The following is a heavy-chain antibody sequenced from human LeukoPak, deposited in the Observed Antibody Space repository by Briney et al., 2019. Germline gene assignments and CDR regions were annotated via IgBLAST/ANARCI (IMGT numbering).Heavy chain of an antibody. Sequence: GGSLRLSCAASGFTFSSYGMHWVRQAPGRGLEWVAFIRYDGSNKYYADSVKGRFTISRDISKNTLYLQMNSLRAEDTAVYYCARVLSGRGSLYDYYYYMDVWGKGTTVTISS. V-gene: IGHV3-30*02. CDR1: GFTFSSYG. CDR2: IRYDGSNK. CDR3: ARVLSGRGSLYDYYYYMDV. J-gene: IGHJ6*03. D-gene: IGHD3-10*01.